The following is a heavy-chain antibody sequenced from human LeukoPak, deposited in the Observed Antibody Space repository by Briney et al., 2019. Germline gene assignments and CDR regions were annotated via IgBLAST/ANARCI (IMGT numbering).Heavy chain of an antibody. Sequence: ASVKVSCKASGGTFSSYAISWVRQAPGQGLEWMGGIIPIFGTANYAQKFQGRVTITADESTSTAYMELSSLRSEDTAEYYCARVGSNYYYYMDVWGKGTTVTVSS. CDR3: ARVGSNYYYYMDV. D-gene: IGHD4-11*01. CDR2: IIPIFGTA. CDR1: GGTFSSYA. V-gene: IGHV1-69*13. J-gene: IGHJ6*03.